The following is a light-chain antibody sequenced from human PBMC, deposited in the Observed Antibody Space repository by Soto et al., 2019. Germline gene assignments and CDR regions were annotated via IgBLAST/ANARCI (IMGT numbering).Light chain of an antibody. Sequence: EIIMTQSPATLSVSPGERATLSCRASQSINRNLAWYQQKPGQAPRLLFYGSSSRATGVPDRFTVSGYGTDFTLTISRLEPEDFAVYYCQQYHDWPPLTFGGGTKVDIK. CDR3: QQYHDWPPLT. J-gene: IGKJ4*01. CDR1: QSINRN. V-gene: IGKV3D-15*01. CDR2: GSS.